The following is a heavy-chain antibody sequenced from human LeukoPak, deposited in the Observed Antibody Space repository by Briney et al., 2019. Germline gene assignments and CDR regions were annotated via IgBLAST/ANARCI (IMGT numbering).Heavy chain of an antibody. CDR2: ISAYNANT. J-gene: IGHJ5*02. CDR3: ARTNMVFGVDIEQNWFDP. V-gene: IGHV1-18*01. D-gene: IGHD3-3*01. CDR1: GYTYTRHG. Sequence: ASVKVSCKASGYTYTRHGIVWVRQAPGQGSEWMGWISAYNANTIYAQSFQASLTLTTDPSASVAYMELTSLRSDDTAVYFCARTNMVFGVDIEQNWFDPWGQGSRVTVSS.